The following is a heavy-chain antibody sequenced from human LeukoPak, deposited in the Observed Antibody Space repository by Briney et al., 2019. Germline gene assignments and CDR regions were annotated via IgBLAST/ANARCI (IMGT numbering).Heavy chain of an antibody. CDR2: ISSSSTYI. CDR3: GRCSATSCYAGGY. V-gene: IGHV3-21*06. D-gene: IGHD2-2*01. CDR1: GFIFGRYS. Sequence: GGSLRLSCAGSGFIFGRYSMNWVRQAPGKGLEWVSSISSSSTYIYYADSVKGRFTISRDNAQNSLYLQMNSLRAEDTAVYYCGRCSATSCYAGGYWGQGTLVTVSS. J-gene: IGHJ4*02.